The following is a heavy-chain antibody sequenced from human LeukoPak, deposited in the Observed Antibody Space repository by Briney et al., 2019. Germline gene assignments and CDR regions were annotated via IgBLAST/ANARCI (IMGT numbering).Heavy chain of an antibody. D-gene: IGHD6-13*01. CDR2: INPKNGGT. J-gene: IGHJ5*02. V-gene: IGHV1-2*04. CDR1: GYTFTDYY. Sequence: ASVKVSCKASGYTFTDYYVYWVRQAPEQGLEWMGWINPKNGGTRYAQKFQGWVTVSRDTSISTAYMELSTLKSDDTAVYYCARGRGVTTAGTSWFDPWGQGTLVIVSS. CDR3: ARGRGVTTAGTSWFDP.